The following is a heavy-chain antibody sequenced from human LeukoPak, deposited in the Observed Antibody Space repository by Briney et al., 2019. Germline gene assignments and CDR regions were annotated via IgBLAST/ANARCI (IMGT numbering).Heavy chain of an antibody. CDR3: ARAIVGFDAFDI. V-gene: IGHV3-23*01. Sequence: GGSLRLSCAASGFTFSSYAMSWVRQAPGKGLEWVSHFGGSGGTIYYADSVKGRFTISRDNAKNSLYLQMNSLRAEDTAVYYCARAIVGFDAFDIWGQGTMVTVSS. J-gene: IGHJ3*02. CDR1: GFTFSSYA. CDR2: FGGSGGTI. D-gene: IGHD2-21*01.